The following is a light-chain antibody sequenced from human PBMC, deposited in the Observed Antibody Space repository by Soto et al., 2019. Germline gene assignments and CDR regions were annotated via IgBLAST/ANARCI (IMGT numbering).Light chain of an antibody. V-gene: IGKV1-8*01. CDR3: QQYYSYPYT. CDR2: AAS. CDR1: QDINNF. J-gene: IGKJ2*01. Sequence: AIRMTQSPSSFSASTGDRVTITCRASQDINNFLAWYQQNPGKAPKFLIYAASILQSGVPSRFSGGGSGTDFTLTISGLRSEDFATYYCQQYYSYPYTFGQGAKLEIK.